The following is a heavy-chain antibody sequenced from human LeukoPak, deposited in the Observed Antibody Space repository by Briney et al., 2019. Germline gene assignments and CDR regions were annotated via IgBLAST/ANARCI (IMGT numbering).Heavy chain of an antibody. Sequence: SETLSLTCTVSGGSISSGGYYWSWIRQHPGKGLEWIGYIYYSGSTYYNPSLKSRVTISVDTSKNQFSLKLSSVTAADTAVYYCARSRGRLLGPPRGGNFDPWGQGTLVTVSS. CDR2: IYYSGST. CDR3: ARSRGRLLGPPRGGNFDP. CDR1: GGSISSGGYY. V-gene: IGHV4-31*03. D-gene: IGHD3-3*01. J-gene: IGHJ5*02.